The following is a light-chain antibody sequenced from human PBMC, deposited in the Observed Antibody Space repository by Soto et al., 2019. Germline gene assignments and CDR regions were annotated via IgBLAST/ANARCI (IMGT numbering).Light chain of an antibody. J-gene: IGLJ1*01. Sequence: QSALTQPASVSGSPGQSITISCTGTSSDVGGYNYVSWYQQHPDKAPKLMIYEVTNRPSGVSNRFSGSKSGNTASLTFSGLQAEDEADYYCSSYTSRSTLGVFGTGTKLTVL. CDR2: EVT. V-gene: IGLV2-14*01. CDR1: SSDVGGYNY. CDR3: SSYTSRSTLGV.